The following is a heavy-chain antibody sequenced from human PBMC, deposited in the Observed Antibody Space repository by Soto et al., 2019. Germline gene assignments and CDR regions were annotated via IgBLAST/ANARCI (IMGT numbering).Heavy chain of an antibody. V-gene: IGHV3-30*18. CDR1: GFTFSSYG. Sequence: GGSLRLSCAASGFTFSSYGMHWVRQAPGKGLEWVAVISYDGSNKYYADSVKGRFTISRDNSKNTLYLQMNSLRAEDTAVYYCANEFRLGLHYYYYGMDVWGQGTTVTVSS. CDR3: ANEFRLGLHYYYYGMDV. D-gene: IGHD2-15*01. J-gene: IGHJ6*02. CDR2: ISYDGSNK.